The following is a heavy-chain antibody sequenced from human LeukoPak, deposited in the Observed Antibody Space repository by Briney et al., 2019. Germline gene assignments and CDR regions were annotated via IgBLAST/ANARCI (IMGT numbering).Heavy chain of an antibody. V-gene: IGHV4-34*01. J-gene: IGHJ4*02. CDR2: INHSGST. CDR3: ARGRGGWLQPTNYFDY. CDR1: GGSFSGYY. Sequence: SETLSLTCAVYGGSFSGYYWSWIRQPPGKGLEWIGEINHSGSTNYNPSLKSRVTISVDTSKNQFSLKLSSVTGADTAVYYCARGRGGWLQPTNYFDYWGQGTLVTVSS. D-gene: IGHD5-24*01.